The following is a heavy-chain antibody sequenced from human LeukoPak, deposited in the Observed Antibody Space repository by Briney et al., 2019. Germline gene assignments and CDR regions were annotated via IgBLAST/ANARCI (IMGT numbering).Heavy chain of an antibody. D-gene: IGHD3-10*01. CDR2: INWNGGST. CDR1: GFTFDDYG. CDR3: ARGGGYKAFDY. Sequence: PGGPLRPSCAASGFTFDDYGMSWVRQAPGKGLEWVSGINWNGGSTGYADSVKGRFTISRDNAKNSLYLQMNSLRAEDTALYYCARGGGYKAFDYWGQGTLVTVSS. V-gene: IGHV3-20*04. J-gene: IGHJ4*02.